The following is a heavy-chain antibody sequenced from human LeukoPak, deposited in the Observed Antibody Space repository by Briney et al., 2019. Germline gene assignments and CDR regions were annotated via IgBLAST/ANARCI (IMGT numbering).Heavy chain of an antibody. Sequence: GGSLRLSCAASGFTFSSYAMSWVRQAPGKGLEWVSAISGSGGSTYYADPVKGRFTISRDNSKNTLYLQMNSLRAEDTAVYYCAKGGVVPAAMGDYYYGMDVWGQGTTVTVSS. V-gene: IGHV3-23*01. J-gene: IGHJ6*02. CDR2: ISGSGGST. D-gene: IGHD2-2*01. CDR3: AKGGVVPAAMGDYYYGMDV. CDR1: GFTFSSYA.